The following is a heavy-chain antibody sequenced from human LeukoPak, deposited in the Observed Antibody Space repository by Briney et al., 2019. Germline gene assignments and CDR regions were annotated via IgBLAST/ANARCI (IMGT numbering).Heavy chain of an antibody. J-gene: IGHJ4*02. V-gene: IGHV4-59*08. CDR3: ARLYSSGWYVDY. CDR2: IYYSGNT. D-gene: IGHD6-19*01. Sequence: SETLSLTCTVSGSSISSYYWSWIRQPPGKGLEWIGYIYYSGNTYYNPSLKSRVTISVDTSKNQFSLKLSSVTAADTAVYYCARLYSSGWYVDYWGQGTLVTVSS. CDR1: GSSISSYY.